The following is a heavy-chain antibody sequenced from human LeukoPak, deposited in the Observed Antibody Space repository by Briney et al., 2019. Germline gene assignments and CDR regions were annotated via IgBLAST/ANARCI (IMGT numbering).Heavy chain of an antibody. CDR1: GFTFSSYG. CDR3: ARDSRGGWSGYFDL. V-gene: IGHV3-33*07. D-gene: IGHD5-24*01. Sequence: GGSLRLSCAASGFTFSSYGMYWVRKAPGKGLEWLAVIWHDGSAEFYADSVRGRFTISRDNSRNTVYLQMTRLRAEDTALYYCARDSRGGWSGYFDLWGQGTLVTVSS. J-gene: IGHJ4*02. CDR2: IWHDGSAE.